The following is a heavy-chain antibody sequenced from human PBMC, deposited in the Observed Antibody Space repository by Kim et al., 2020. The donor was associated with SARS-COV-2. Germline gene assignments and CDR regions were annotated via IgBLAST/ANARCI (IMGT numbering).Heavy chain of an antibody. D-gene: IGHD6-13*01. CDR2: ISSSGSTI. J-gene: IGHJ5*01. Sequence: GGSLRLSCAASGFTFSSYEMNWVRQAPGKGLEWVSYISSSGSTIYYADSVKGRFTISRDNAKNSLYLQMNSLRAEDTAVYYCARGGIDPDGCSYCDFDVWGQGTLVTVSS. CDR3: ARGGIDPDGCSYCDFDV. V-gene: IGHV3-48*03. CDR1: GFTFSSYE.